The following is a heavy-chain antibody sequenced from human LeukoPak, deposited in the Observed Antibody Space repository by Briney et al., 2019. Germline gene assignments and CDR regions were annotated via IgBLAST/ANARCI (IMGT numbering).Heavy chain of an antibody. D-gene: IGHD6-13*01. V-gene: IGHV4-39*01. J-gene: IGHJ4*02. CDR2: IYYSGNT. CDR1: GGSISGSSYF. Sequence: SETLSLTCAVSGGSISGSSYFWGWIRQPPGKGLEWIGSIYYSGNTYYNPSLRSRVTISVDTSENQFSLKPSSVTAADTAVYYCARLAAYSSSWSKFDYWGQGTLVTVSS. CDR3: ARLAAYSSSWSKFDY.